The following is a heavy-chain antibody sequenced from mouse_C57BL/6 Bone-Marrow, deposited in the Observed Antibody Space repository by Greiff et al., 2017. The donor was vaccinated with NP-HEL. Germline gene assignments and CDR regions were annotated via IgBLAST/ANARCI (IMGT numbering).Heavy chain of an antibody. CDR1: GYTFTSYT. CDR2: INPSSGYT. CDR3: ARPDGSSYGFAY. D-gene: IGHD1-1*01. J-gene: IGHJ3*01. Sequence: VQLQQSGAELARPGASVKMSCKASGYTFTSYTMHWVKQRPGQGLEWIGYINPSSGYTKYNQKFKDKATLTADKSSSTAYMQLSSLTSEDSAVYYCARPDGSSYGFAYWGQGTLVTVSA. V-gene: IGHV1-4*01.